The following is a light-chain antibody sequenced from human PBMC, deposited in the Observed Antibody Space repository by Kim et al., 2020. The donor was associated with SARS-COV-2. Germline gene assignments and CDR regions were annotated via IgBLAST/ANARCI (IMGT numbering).Light chain of an antibody. J-gene: IGKJ1*01. Sequence: EIVLTQSPGTLSLSPGERATLSCRASQSVSTNYLAWYQHKPGQAPRLLIYAASRRATGIPDRFSGSGSGTDFTLTMSRLEPEDCALYYCQQYSGSATFGQGNKVDIK. V-gene: IGKV3-20*01. CDR3: QQYSGSAT. CDR1: QSVSTNY. CDR2: AAS.